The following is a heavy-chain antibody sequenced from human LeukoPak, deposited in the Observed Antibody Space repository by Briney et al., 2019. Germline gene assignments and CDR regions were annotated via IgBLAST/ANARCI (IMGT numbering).Heavy chain of an antibody. CDR1: GGSFTDCF. V-gene: IGHV4-34*01. J-gene: IGHJ4*02. Sequence: NASETVSPTCGVYGGSFTDCFWSWVRQPPGKRLEWIGEINHVGSTNYNPSLKSQVTLSVDKSTNQVSLNLTSVTVADTAVYYCARRLIIRGRFNEWGQRTPVTVSS. CDR3: ARRLIIRGRFNE. CDR2: INHVGST. D-gene: IGHD3-10*01.